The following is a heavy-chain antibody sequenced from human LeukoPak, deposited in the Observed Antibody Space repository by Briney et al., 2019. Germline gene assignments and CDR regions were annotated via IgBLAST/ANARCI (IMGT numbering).Heavy chain of an antibody. V-gene: IGHV3-23*01. CDR2: ISGSGGST. CDR3: ATRRGYCSSTSCYGTDY. D-gene: IGHD2-2*01. Sequence: GGSLRLSCAASGFIFSSYAMSWVRQAPGKGLERVSAISGSGGSTYYADSVKGRFTISRDNSKNTLYLQMNSLRAEDTAVYYCATRRGYCSSTSCYGTDYWGQGTLVTVSS. J-gene: IGHJ4*02. CDR1: GFIFSSYA.